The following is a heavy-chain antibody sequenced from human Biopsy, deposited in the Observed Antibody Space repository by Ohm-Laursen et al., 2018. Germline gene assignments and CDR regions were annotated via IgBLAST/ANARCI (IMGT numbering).Heavy chain of an antibody. CDR2: IYPGGGT. CDR1: GDSIRNYY. J-gene: IGHJ2*01. V-gene: IGHV4-4*07. D-gene: IGHD1-26*01. Sequence: SDTLSLTCTVSGDSIRNYYWSWIRQAAGKGLEWIGRIYPGGGTIYNPSLKSQVTISVDTSMNHLSLRLTFVTAADTAVYYCARHAPSYSGSYWRYFDLWGRGTLVTVSS. CDR3: ARHAPSYSGSYWRYFDL.